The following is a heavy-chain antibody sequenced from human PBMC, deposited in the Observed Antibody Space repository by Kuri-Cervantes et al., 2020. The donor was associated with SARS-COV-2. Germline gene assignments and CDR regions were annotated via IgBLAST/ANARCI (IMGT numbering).Heavy chain of an antibody. Sequence: SETLSLTCTVSGGSISTYYWSWIRQPPGKGLEWIGYIYNSGSTNYNPSLKSRVTISVDTSKNQFSLKLSSVTAADTAVYYCATAEDTARPWYFDLWGRGTLVTVSS. J-gene: IGHJ2*01. CDR1: GGSISTYY. CDR2: IYNSGST. D-gene: IGHD5-18*01. V-gene: IGHV4-59*12. CDR3: ATAEDTARPWYFDL.